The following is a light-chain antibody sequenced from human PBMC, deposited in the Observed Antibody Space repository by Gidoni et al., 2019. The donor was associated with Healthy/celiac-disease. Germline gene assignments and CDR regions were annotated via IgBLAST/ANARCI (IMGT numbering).Light chain of an antibody. CDR3: AACDDSLNGPV. CDR1: SSNIGSNT. Sequence: SVLTQPPSASGTPGQRVTISCSGSSSNIGSNTVNWYQQLPGTAPKLLIYSNNQRPSGVPDRFSGSKSGTSASLAISGLQSEDEADYYCAACDDSLNGPVFGGGTKLTVL. V-gene: IGLV1-44*01. J-gene: IGLJ2*01. CDR2: SNN.